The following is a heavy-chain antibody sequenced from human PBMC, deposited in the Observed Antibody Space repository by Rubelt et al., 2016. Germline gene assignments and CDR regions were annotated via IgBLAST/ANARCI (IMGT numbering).Heavy chain of an antibody. D-gene: IGHD1-26*01. J-gene: IGHJ3*02. CDR2: IYTSGRT. Sequence: QVQLQQWGAGLLKPSETLSLTCAVYGGSFSGYYWSWIRQPPGKGLEWIGSIYTSGRTSYNPSLKSRVTISVDTSKNQFSRKRSAVTAADTAVYYCARSQTGATRDALDIWGQGTMVTVSS. CDR3: ARSQTGATRDALDI. CDR1: GGSFSGYY. V-gene: IGHV4-59*10.